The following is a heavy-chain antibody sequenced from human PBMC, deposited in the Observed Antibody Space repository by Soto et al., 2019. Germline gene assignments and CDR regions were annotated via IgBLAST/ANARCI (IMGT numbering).Heavy chain of an antibody. CDR3: AAEPRGSYFNWFDP. J-gene: IGHJ5*02. CDR1: GFTFTSSA. D-gene: IGHD1-26*01. CDR2: IVVGSGNT. Sequence: SVKVSCKASGFTFTSSAVQWVRQARGQRLEWIGWIVVGSGNTNYAQKFQERVTITRDMSTSTAYMELSSLRSEDTAVYYCAAEPRGSYFNWFDPWGQGTLVTVSS. V-gene: IGHV1-58*01.